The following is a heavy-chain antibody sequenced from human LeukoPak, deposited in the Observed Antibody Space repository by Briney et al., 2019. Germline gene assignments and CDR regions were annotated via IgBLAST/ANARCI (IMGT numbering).Heavy chain of an antibody. V-gene: IGHV4-38-2*01. CDR3: ARAPGYYDSSGYYVDY. CDR1: GYSISSGYY. J-gene: IGHJ4*02. CDR2: IYHSGST. Sequence: SETLSLTCAVSGYSISSGYYWGWIRQPPGKGLEWIGSIYHSGSTYYNPSLKSRVTISVDTSRNQFSLKLSSVTAADTAVYYCARAPGYYDSSGYYVDYWGQGTLVTVAS. D-gene: IGHD3-22*01.